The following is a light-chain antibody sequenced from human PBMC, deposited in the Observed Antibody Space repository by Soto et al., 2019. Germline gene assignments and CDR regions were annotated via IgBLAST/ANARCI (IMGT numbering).Light chain of an antibody. CDR1: QKPLWSPNNKTY. CDR3: QQYHRIPET. CDR2: WAS. J-gene: IGKJ2*01. V-gene: IGKV4-1*01. Sequence: DVVMTQSPDSLAVSLGDRSTIKSKSGQKPLWSPNNKTYLAWYQQKPGQPPKLLISWASTRESGVPDRFSGSGSETDFTLTISSLQAEDVAVYYCQQYHRIPETFGQGTRLEIK.